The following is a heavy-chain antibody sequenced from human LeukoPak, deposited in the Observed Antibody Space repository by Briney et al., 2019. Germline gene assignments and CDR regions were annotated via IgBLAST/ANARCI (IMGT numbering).Heavy chain of an antibody. V-gene: IGHV3-21*01. D-gene: IGHD3-22*01. CDR2: ISGSSNYI. J-gene: IGHJ4*02. Sequence: GGSLRLSCAASGFTFSSYSMNWVRQAPGKGLEWVSSISGSSNYIYYADSVKGRFTISRDNAKNSLYLQMNSLRAEDTAVYYCARDEDYYDSSGYSPIDYWGQGTLVTVSS. CDR3: ARDEDYYDSSGYSPIDY. CDR1: GFTFSSYS.